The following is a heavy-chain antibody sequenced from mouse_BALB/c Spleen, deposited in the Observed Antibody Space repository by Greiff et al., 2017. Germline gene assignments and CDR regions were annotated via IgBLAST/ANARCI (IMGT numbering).Heavy chain of an antibody. CDR3: ARGYGSSYRYYAMDY. CDR1: GFSLTGYG. V-gene: IGHV2-6-7*01. J-gene: IGHJ4*01. CDR2: IWGDGST. Sequence: VQRVESGPGLVAPSQSLSITCTVSGFSLTGYGVNWVRQPPGKGLEWLGMIWGDGSTDYNSALKSRLSISKDNSKSQVFLKMNSLQTDDTARYYCARGYGSSYRYYAMDYWGQGTSVTVSS. D-gene: IGHD1-1*01.